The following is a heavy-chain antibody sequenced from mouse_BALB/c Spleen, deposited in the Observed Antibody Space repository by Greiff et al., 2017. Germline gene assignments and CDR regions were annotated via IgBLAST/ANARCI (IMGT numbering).Heavy chain of an antibody. CDR2: ISSGGST. V-gene: IGHV5-6-5*01. CDR1: GFTFSSYA. D-gene: IGHD1-1*01. J-gene: IGHJ4*01. Sequence: EVQLVESGGGLVKPGGSLKLSCAASGFTFSSYAMSWVRQTPEKRLEWVASISSGGSTYYPDSVKGRFTISRDNARNILYLQMSSLRSEDTAMYYCARRLLPDAMDYWGQGTSVTVSS. CDR3: ARRLLPDAMDY.